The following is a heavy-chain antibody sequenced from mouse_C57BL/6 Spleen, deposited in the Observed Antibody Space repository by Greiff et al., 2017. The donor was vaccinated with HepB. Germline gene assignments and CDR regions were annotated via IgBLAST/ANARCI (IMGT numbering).Heavy chain of an antibody. J-gene: IGHJ1*03. CDR2: INPNNGGT. D-gene: IGHD2-3*01. Sequence: EVQLQQSGPELVKPGASVKMSCKASGYTFTDYNMHWVKQSHGKSLEWIGYINPNNGGTSYNQKFKGKATLTVNKSSSTAYMELRSLTSEDSAVYYCARTFYDGYYRYFDVWGTGTTVTVSS. CDR1: GYTFTDYN. V-gene: IGHV1-22*01. CDR3: ARTFYDGYYRYFDV.